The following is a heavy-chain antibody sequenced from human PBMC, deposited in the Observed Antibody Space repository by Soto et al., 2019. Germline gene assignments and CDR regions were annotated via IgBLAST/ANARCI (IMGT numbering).Heavy chain of an antibody. Sequence: EVQLVESGGDLVQPGGSLRLSCAASGFAFRSYTFNWVRQSPGKGLEWLSYITGGGTGYYADSVKGRFTISRDNARNSLYLQMNSLRVEDTAVYYCVRDDQWAFDTWGQGTMVAVSS. CDR2: ITGGGTG. CDR1: GFAFRSYT. J-gene: IGHJ3*02. CDR3: VRDDQWAFDT. D-gene: IGHD6-19*01. V-gene: IGHV3-48*01.